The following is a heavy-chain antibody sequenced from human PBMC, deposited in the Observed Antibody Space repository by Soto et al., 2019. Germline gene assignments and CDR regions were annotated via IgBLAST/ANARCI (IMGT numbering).Heavy chain of an antibody. J-gene: IGHJ4*02. CDR2: IYYSGST. Sequence: SETLSLTCTVSGGSVSSGSYYWSWIRQPPGKGLEWIGYIYYSGSTNYNPSLKSRVTISVDTSKNQFSLKLSSVTAADTAVYYCARGGGYCTNGVCSDYWGQGTLVTVSS. CDR3: ARGGGYCTNGVCSDY. D-gene: IGHD2-8*01. V-gene: IGHV4-61*01. CDR1: GGSVSSGSYY.